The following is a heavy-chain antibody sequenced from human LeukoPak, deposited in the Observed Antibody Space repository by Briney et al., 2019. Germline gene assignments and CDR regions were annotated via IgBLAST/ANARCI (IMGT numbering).Heavy chain of an antibody. CDR2: IKQDGSEI. CDR1: GFTFSGYW. Sequence: PGGSLRLSCAASGFTFSGYWMSWVRQAPGKGLEWVANIKQDGSEIYYVDSVRGRFTISRDNAKNSLFLQMDSLRVEDTAVYYCARDLAAGGPCNYWGQGTLVTVSS. D-gene: IGHD6-13*01. J-gene: IGHJ4*02. CDR3: ARDLAAGGPCNY. V-gene: IGHV3-7*01.